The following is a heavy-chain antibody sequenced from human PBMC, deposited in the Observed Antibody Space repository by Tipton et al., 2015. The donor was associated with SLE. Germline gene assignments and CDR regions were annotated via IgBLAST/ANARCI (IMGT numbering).Heavy chain of an antibody. CDR2: IIPVLDMV. J-gene: IGHJ3*01. D-gene: IGHD1-26*01. CDR3: ARLKEGRSGAFDF. Sequence: QVQLVQSGAEVKKPGSSVKVSCKSSGGTFSSYGLHWVRQAPGRGLEWMGGIIPVLDMVNFAQKFQGRVTITADRLTRTAYMELNSLTFEDTAVYYCARLKEGRSGAFDFWGQGTMVTVSS. V-gene: IGHV1-69*09. CDR1: GGTFSSYG.